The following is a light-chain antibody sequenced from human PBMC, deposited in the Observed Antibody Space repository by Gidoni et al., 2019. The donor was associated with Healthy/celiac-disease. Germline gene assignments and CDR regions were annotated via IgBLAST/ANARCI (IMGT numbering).Light chain of an antibody. V-gene: IGKV1-5*01. J-gene: IGKJ2*01. CDR1: QSISSW. Sequence: DIQMTQSPSTLSASVGDRVTITCRPSQSISSWLAWYQQKPEKAPKLLIYDASSLESGVPSRFSGSGCGTEFTLTISSLQPEDFATYYCQQYNSYSPMYTFXQXTKLEIK. CDR3: QQYNSYSPMYT. CDR2: DAS.